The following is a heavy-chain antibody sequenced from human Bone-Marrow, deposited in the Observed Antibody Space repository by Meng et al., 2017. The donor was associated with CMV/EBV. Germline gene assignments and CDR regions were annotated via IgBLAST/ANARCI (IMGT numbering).Heavy chain of an antibody. J-gene: IGHJ6*02. CDR2: ISSSGSTI. V-gene: IGHV3-11*04. CDR1: GFTFSDHY. CDR3: ARDLHYYDSSGYYYYYGMDV. D-gene: IGHD3-22*01. Sequence: GESLKISCAASGFTFSDHYMSWIRQAPGKGLEWVSYISSSGSTIYYADSVKGRFTISRDNAKNSLYLQMNSLRAEDTAVYYCARDLHYYDSSGYYYYYGMDVWGQGTTVTVSS.